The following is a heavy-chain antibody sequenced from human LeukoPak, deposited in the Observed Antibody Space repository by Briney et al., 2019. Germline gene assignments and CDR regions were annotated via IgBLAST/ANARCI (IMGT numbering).Heavy chain of an antibody. V-gene: IGHV3-30-3*01. J-gene: IGHJ4*02. D-gene: IGHD6-19*01. CDR3: ARVGSSGWHFDY. CDR2: ISHDGSES. CDR1: GLTFSSHA. Sequence: GGSLRLSCAASGLTFSSHAMVWVRQAPGKGVEWVSFISHDGSESFHTESVKGRFTISRDNAKNSLYLQMNSLRAEDTAVYYCARVGSSGWHFDYWGQGTLVTVSS.